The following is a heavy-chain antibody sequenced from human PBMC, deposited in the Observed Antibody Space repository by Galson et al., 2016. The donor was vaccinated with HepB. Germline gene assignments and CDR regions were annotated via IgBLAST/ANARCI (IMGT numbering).Heavy chain of an antibody. D-gene: IGHD3-16*02. CDR3: ARNLHDYVWGTSRLIFYGVDV. Sequence: SLRLSCAASGFTFRSYIFHWVRQSPGKGLEWVAAISYDGSNTFYADSVTGRFAIYRDNSQNTLSLQMNSLRGEDTAVYYCARNLHDYVWGTSRLIFYGVDVWGQGTTVIVSS. CDR1: GFTFRSYI. CDR2: ISYDGSNT. J-gene: IGHJ6*02. V-gene: IGHV3-30*09.